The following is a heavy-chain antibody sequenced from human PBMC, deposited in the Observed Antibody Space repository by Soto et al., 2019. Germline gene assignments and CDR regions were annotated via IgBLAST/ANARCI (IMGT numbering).Heavy chain of an antibody. V-gene: IGHV3-48*01. J-gene: IGHJ4*02. CDR1: GFTFSSYS. D-gene: IGHD4-4*01. Sequence: EVHLVESGGGLVQPGGSLRLSCAASGFTFSSYSMNWVRQAPGKGLEWLSYISSSSTSIYYADSVKGRFTISRDNAKNSLYLQMNSLRAKDTAVYYRARPRGYSNYDDYWGQGTLVSVSS. CDR3: ARPRGYSNYDDY. CDR2: ISSSSTSI.